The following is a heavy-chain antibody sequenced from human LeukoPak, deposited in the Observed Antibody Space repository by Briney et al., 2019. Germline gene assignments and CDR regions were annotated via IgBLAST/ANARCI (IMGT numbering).Heavy chain of an antibody. V-gene: IGHV4-4*09. CDR3: AQRQGPMSGTYDYFDP. D-gene: IGHD1-26*01. Sequence: SETLSLTCTVSGGSISGYYWTWIRQPPGQGLEWIAYIHSNGYTDYNPSLRSRVTISVDPSKNQFSLTVTPVTAADTAIYYCAQRQGPMSGTYDYFDPWGQGALVTVSS. CDR2: IHSNGYT. CDR1: GGSISGYY. J-gene: IGHJ5*02.